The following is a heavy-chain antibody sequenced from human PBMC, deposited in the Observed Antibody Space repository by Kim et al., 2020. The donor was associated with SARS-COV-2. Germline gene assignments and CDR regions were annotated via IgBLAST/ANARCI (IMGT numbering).Heavy chain of an antibody. V-gene: IGHV4-59*01. D-gene: IGHD1-26*01. CDR3: ARVTSGSYDAFDI. J-gene: IGHJ3*02. Sequence: TSHPSHKSRVSITIDTSKNQFSLRRSSVTAADTAVYYCARVTSGSYDAFDIWGQGTMVTVSS.